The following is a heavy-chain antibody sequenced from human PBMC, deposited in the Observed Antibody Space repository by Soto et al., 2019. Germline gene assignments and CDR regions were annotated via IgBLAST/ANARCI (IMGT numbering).Heavy chain of an antibody. CDR3: ARTLLL. CDR1: GGSIRSGGYY. D-gene: IGHD2-15*01. Sequence: QVQLQESGPGLVQPSQTLSLTCTVSGGSIRSGGYYWSWIRQHPGKGLEWIGYIYYSGSTYYNPSLRIRVTISVDTSKNHFSLNLSSVTAADTAVYYCARTLLLWGQGTLVTVSS. CDR2: IYYSGST. V-gene: IGHV4-31*03. J-gene: IGHJ4*02.